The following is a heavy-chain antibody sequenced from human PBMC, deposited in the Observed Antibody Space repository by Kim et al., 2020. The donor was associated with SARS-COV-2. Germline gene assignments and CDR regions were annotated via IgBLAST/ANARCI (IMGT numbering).Heavy chain of an antibody. CDR2: ISAYNGNT. D-gene: IGHD3-3*01. Sequence: ASVKVSCKASGYTFTSYGISWVRQAPGQGLEWMGWISAYNGNTNYAQKLQGRVTMTTDTSTSTDYMELRSLRSDDTAGYYCGRERNTVFGVAAKGVDYWGQGTLVTVSS. CDR3: GRERNTVFGVAAKGVDY. J-gene: IGHJ4*02. CDR1: GYTFTSYG. V-gene: IGHV1-18*01.